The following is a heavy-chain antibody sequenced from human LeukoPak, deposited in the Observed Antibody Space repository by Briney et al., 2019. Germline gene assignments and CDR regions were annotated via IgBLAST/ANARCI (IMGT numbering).Heavy chain of an antibody. Sequence: GGSLRLSCAASGFTFSGYAMNWVRQAPGKGLEWVSSINGGGNTFYADSVKGRFAISRDNAKNSLYLQMNGLRAEDTAVYYCARDPAEADCWGQGALVTVSS. J-gene: IGHJ4*02. CDR3: ARDPAEADC. CDR2: INGGGNT. V-gene: IGHV3-21*06. CDR1: GFTFSGYA.